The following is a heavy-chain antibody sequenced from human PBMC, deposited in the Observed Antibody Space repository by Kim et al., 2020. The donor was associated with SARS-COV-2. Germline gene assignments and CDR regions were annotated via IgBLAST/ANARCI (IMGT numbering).Heavy chain of an antibody. D-gene: IGHD3-9*01. CDR3: ASGYDILTGYYPFRY. CDR2: ISYDGSNK. J-gene: IGHJ4*02. V-gene: IGHV3-30*04. Sequence: GGSLRLSCAASGFTFSSYAMHWVRQAPGKGLEWVAVISYDGSNKYYADSVKGRFTISRDNSKNTLYLQMNSLRAEDTAVYYCASGYDILTGYYPFRYWGQGTLVTVSS. CDR1: GFTFSSYA.